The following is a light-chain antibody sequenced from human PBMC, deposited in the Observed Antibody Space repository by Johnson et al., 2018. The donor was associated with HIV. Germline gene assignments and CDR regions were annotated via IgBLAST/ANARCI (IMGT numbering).Light chain of an antibody. Sequence: QAVLTQPPSVSAAPGQKVTISCSGSSSNIGNNYVSWYQQLPGTAPKLLIYDNNKRPSGIPGRFSGSKSGPSATLGITGLQTGDEADYYCGTLDTSLRARYVCGTGTKVTVL. CDR3: GTLDTSLRARYV. V-gene: IGLV1-51*01. J-gene: IGLJ1*01. CDR1: SSNIGNNY. CDR2: DNN.